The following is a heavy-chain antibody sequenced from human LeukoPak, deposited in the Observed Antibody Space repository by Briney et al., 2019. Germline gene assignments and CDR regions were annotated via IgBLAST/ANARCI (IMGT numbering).Heavy chain of an antibody. CDR3: ARISIAAAGTGEDYYYYGMDV. D-gene: IGHD6-13*01. J-gene: IGHJ6*04. Sequence: SVKVSCTASGGTFSSYAISWVRQAPGQGLEWMGGIIPIFGTANYAQKFQGRVTITADKSTSTAYMELSSLRSEDTAVYYCARISIAAAGTGEDYYYYGMDVWGKGTTVTVSS. CDR2: IIPIFGTA. V-gene: IGHV1-69*06. CDR1: GGTFSSYA.